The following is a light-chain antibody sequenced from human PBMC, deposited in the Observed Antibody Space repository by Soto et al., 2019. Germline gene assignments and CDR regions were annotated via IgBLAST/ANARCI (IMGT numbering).Light chain of an antibody. CDR2: WAS. CDR1: QSLLYTSNNKNY. J-gene: IGKJ5*01. CDR3: QQYYHAPIT. V-gene: IGKV4-1*01. Sequence: DIVMTQSPDSLAVSLGARATINCKSSQSLLYTSNNKNYLAWYQQKPGQPPKLLIVWASTRASGVPDRFSGSGSGTDFTLSIGSLQAEDVAVYYCQQYYHAPITFCQGTRLEI.